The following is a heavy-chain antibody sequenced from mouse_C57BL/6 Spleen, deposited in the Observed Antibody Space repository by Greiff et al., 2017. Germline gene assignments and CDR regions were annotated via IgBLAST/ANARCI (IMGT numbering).Heavy chain of an antibody. J-gene: IGHJ2*01. D-gene: IGHD2-1*01. CDR2: IDPSDSYT. V-gene: IGHV1-69*01. Sequence: QVQLQQPGAELVMPGASVKLSCKASGYTFTSYWMHWVKQRPGQGLEWIGEIDPSDSYTNYNQTFKGKSTLTVDKSSSTAYMQLSSLTSEDSAVYYCARSGGNFDPDYGGQGTTLTVSS. CDR1: GYTFTSYW. CDR3: ARSGGNFDPDY.